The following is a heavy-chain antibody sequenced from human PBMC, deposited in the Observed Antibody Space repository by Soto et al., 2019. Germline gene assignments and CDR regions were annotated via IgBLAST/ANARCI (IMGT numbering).Heavy chain of an antibody. CDR2: ISTSGDYT. D-gene: IGHD1-26*01. Sequence: GGSLRLSCAVSGSTFNDYMSWIRQSPGRGLEWVSYISTSGDYTQYADSVQGRFTISRDNAKNSLYLQMNSLKAEDTAVYFCAATRGRGPAGYFVDGGQGTLVTVSS. J-gene: IGHJ4*02. V-gene: IGHV3-11*03. CDR3: AATRGRGPAGYFVD. CDR1: GSTFNDY.